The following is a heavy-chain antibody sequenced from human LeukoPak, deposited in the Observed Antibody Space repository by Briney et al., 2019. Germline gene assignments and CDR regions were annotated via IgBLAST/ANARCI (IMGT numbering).Heavy chain of an antibody. D-gene: IGHD5-24*01. CDR3: ARVRVEMATTTFDY. J-gene: IGHJ4*02. CDR2: INHSGST. V-gene: IGHV4-34*01. CDR1: GGSFSGYY. Sequence: SETLSLTCAVYGGSFSGYYWSWIRQPPGKGLEWIGEINHSGSTNYNPSLKSRVTISVATSKNQFSLKLSSVTAADTAVYYCARVRVEMATTTFDYWGQGTLVTVSS.